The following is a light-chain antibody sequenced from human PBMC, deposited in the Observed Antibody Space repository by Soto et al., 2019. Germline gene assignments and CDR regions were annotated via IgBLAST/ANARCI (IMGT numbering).Light chain of an antibody. CDR3: QQYKTYPA. V-gene: IGKV1-5*01. CDR2: DAS. Sequence: DIQMTQSPSTLSASVGDRVTITCRASQSISTWLAWYQQKPGKAPKLLIYDASSLESGVPSRFSGSGFGTEFTLTISSLQPDDFATYYCQQYKTYPAFGHGTKVDI. J-gene: IGKJ1*01. CDR1: QSISTW.